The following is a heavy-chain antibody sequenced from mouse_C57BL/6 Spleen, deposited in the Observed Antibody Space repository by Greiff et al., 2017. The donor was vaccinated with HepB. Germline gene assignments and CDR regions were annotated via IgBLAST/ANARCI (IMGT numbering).Heavy chain of an antibody. CDR2: IWSGGST. D-gene: IGHD2-4*01. V-gene: IGHV2-4*01. J-gene: IGHJ4*01. Sequence: VQLQQSGPGLVQPSQSLSITCTVSGFSLTSYGVHWVRQPPGKGLEWLGVIWSGGSTDYNAAFISRLSISKDNSKSQVFFKMNSLQADDTAIYYCAKIPHYEYDVGYAMDYWGQGTSVTVSS. CDR3: AKIPHYEYDVGYAMDY. CDR1: GFSLTSYG.